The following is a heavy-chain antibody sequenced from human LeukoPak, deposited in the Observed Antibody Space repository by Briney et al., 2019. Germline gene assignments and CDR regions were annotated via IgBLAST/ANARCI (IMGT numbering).Heavy chain of an antibody. CDR2: MNPNSGNT. CDR1: GYTFTSYD. D-gene: IGHD3-10*01. Sequence: ASVKVSCKASGYTFTSYDINWVRQATGQGLEWMGWMNPNSGNTNYAQKLQGRVTMTTDTSTSTAYMELRSLRSDDTAVYYCAREWFNDYYYGMDVWGQGTTVTVSS. V-gene: IGHV1-18*01. CDR3: AREWFNDYYYGMDV. J-gene: IGHJ6*02.